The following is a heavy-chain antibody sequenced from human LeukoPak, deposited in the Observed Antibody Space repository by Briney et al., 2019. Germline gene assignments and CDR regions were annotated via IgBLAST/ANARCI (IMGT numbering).Heavy chain of an antibody. D-gene: IGHD3-3*01. V-gene: IGHV4-59*01. CDR2: IYYSGST. CDR1: GGSISSYY. Sequence: SETQSLTCTVSGGSISSYYWSWIRQPPGKGLEWIGYIYYSGSTNYNPSLKSRVTISVDTSKNQFSLKLSSVTAADTAVYYCAGSTAGFWSAYYFDYWGQGTLVTVSS. J-gene: IGHJ4*02. CDR3: AGSTAGFWSAYYFDY.